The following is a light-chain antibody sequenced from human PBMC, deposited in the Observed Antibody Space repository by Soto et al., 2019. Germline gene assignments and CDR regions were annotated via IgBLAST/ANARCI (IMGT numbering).Light chain of an antibody. J-gene: IGLJ3*02. Sequence: QSALTQPASVSGSPGQSIAISCTGTSSDVGGYNYVSWYQRHPGKTPKLIIYDVSNRPSGVSDRFSGSRSGNTASLTSSGLQAEDEADYYCSSYPTSNTVVFGGGTKLTVL. V-gene: IGLV2-14*03. CDR2: DVS. CDR3: SSYPTSNTVV. CDR1: SSDVGGYNY.